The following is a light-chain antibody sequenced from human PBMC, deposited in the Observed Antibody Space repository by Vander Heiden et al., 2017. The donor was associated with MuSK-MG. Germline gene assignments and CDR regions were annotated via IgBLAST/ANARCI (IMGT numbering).Light chain of an antibody. Sequence: IPMTKSPSSLSASVGDRVTITCRASQSISSYLNWYQQKPGKAPKLLIYAASSLQSGAPSRFSGSGSGTDFTLTISSLQPEDFATYYCQQSYSTPRTFGQGTKVEIK. V-gene: IGKV1-39*01. J-gene: IGKJ1*01. CDR3: QQSYSTPRT. CDR1: QSISSY. CDR2: AAS.